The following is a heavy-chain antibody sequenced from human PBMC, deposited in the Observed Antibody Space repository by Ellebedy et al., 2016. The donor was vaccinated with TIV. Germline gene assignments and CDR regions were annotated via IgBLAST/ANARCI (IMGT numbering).Heavy chain of an antibody. CDR1: GGTFSSYG. D-gene: IGHD5-18*01. V-gene: IGHV1-69*04. J-gene: IGHJ4*02. Sequence: SVKVSCKASGGTFSSYGINWVRQAPGQGLEWMGRIIPILGRPDYAQNFQGRVTIYADKSTGTPYLELSTLRSEDTAVYYCATDSRYSYGYRFNFWGQGTLVTVSS. CDR3: ATDSRYSYGYRFNF. CDR2: IIPILGRP.